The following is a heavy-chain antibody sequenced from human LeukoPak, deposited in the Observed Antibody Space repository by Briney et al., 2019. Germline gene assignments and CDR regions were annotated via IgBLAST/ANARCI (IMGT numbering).Heavy chain of an antibody. CDR1: GYTFTEYH. CDR3: ARGRELWFGEFYFDY. J-gene: IGHJ4*02. D-gene: IGHD3-10*01. CDR2: INPNSGGP. Sequence: ASVKVSCKASGYTFTEYHMHWVRQAPGQGLEWMGWINPNSGGPNYAQKFQGRVTMTRDTSISTAYMELSRLRSDDTAVYYCARGRELWFGEFYFDYWGQGTLVTVSS. V-gene: IGHV1-2*02.